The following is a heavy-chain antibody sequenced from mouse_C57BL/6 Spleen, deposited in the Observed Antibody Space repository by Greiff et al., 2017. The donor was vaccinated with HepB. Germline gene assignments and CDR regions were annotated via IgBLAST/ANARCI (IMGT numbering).Heavy chain of an antibody. CDR2: IDPSDSYT. CDR1: GYTFTSYW. D-gene: IGHD2-4*01. CDR3: ARYDYDGGFAY. V-gene: IGHV1-69*01. Sequence: QVQLQQSGAELVMPGASVKLSCKASGYTFTSYWMHWVKQRPGQGLEWIGEIDPSDSYTNYNQKFKGKSTLTVDKSSSTAYMQLRSLTSEDSAVYYCARYDYDGGFAYWGQGTLVTVSA. J-gene: IGHJ3*01.